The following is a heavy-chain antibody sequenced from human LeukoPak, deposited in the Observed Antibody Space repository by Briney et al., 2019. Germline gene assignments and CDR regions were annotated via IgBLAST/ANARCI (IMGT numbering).Heavy chain of an antibody. CDR3: TRDYYGSGSYYRYYYGMDV. CDR2: IRSKAYGGTT. J-gene: IGHJ6*02. CDR1: GFTVSSNY. D-gene: IGHD3-10*01. Sequence: GGSLRLSCAASGFTVSSNYMSWVRQAPGKGLEWVGFIRSKAYGGTTEYAASVKGRFTISRDDSKSIAYLQMNSLKTEDTAVYYCTRDYYGSGSYYRYYYGMDVWGQGTTVTVSS. V-gene: IGHV3-49*04.